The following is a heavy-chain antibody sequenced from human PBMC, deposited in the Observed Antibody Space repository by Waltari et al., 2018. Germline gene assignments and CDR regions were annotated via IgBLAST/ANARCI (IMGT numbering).Heavy chain of an antibody. CDR3: ARSSGSGWYGDY. V-gene: IGHV4-59*01. CDR1: GCSISSYY. Sequence: QVQLQESGPGLVKPSETLSLTCTVSGCSISSYYWSWIRQPPEKGLEWIGYIYYSGSTNYNPSLKSRVTISVDTSKNQFSLKLSSVTAADTAVYYCARSSGSGWYGDYWGQGTLVTVSS. J-gene: IGHJ4*02. D-gene: IGHD6-19*01. CDR2: IYYSGST.